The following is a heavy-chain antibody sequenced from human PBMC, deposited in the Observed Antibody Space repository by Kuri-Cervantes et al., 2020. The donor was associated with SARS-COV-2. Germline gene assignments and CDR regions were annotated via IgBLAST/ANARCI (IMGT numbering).Heavy chain of an antibody. D-gene: IGHD6-13*01. CDR1: GISFNNAW. V-gene: IGHV3-15*01. J-gene: IGHJ4*02. CDR2: LKSRSDGGAR. CDR3: TTGRGIASRPLFDY. Sequence: GGSLRLSCAASGISFNNAWMGWVRQTPGKGLEWVGRLKSRSDGGARDYAEPVKGRFVISRDDATSTMYLQVNSLIIEDTGIYYCTTGRGIASRPLFDYWGQGTLVTVSS.